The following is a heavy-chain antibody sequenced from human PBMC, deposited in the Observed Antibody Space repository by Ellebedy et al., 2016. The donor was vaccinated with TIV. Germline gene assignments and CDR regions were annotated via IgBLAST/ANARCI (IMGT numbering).Heavy chain of an antibody. CDR2: IIPIFGTA. D-gene: IGHD3-22*01. CDR3: ARVSSDYYDSSGYSHFDY. J-gene: IGHJ4*02. V-gene: IGHV1-69*13. Sequence: AASVKVSCKASGGTFSSYAISWVRQAPGQGLEWMGGIIPIFGTANYAQKFQGRVTITADESTSTAYMELSSLRSEDTAVYYCARVSSDYYDSSGYSHFDYWGQGTLVTVSS. CDR1: GGTFSSYA.